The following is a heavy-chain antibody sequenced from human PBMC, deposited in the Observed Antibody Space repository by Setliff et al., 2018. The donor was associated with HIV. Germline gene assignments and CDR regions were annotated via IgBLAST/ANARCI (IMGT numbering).Heavy chain of an antibody. CDR3: ATSDYGGNSGHFQL. CDR2: IYPGDSDT. D-gene: IGHD4-17*01. J-gene: IGHJ1*01. CDR1: RYSFSTYW. V-gene: IGHV5-51*01. Sequence: PGESLKISCKGSRYSFSTYWIGWVRQMPGKGLEWMGIIYPGDSDTIYGPSFQGQVTISADKSIGTAYLRWSSLKASDTAMYYCATSDYGGNSGHFQLWGQGTLVTVSS.